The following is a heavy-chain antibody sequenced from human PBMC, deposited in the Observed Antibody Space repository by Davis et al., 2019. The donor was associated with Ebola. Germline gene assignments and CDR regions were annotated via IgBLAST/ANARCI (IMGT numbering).Heavy chain of an antibody. CDR3: AKFRSDDAFDV. Sequence: SGPTLVKPTQTLTLTCTFSGFSLSTSGVGVGWIRQPPGKALEWLALIYWNDDKRYSPSLKSGLTITKDTSKNQVVLTVTNMDHVDTATYYCAKFRSDDAFDVWGPGTMVTVSS. V-gene: IGHV2-5*01. J-gene: IGHJ3*01. CDR2: IYWNDDK. CDR1: GFSLSTSGVG.